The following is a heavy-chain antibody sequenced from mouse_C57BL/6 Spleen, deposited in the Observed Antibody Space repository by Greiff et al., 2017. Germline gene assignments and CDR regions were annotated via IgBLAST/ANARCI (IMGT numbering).Heavy chain of an antibody. CDR1: AFSLTSYG. CDR3: ARHYSSGYLYAMDY. Sequence: VQRVESGPGLVAPSQSLSITCTVSAFSLTSYGVHWVRQPPGKGLEWLVVIWSDGSTTYNSALKSRLSISKDNSKSQVFLKMNSLQTDDTAMYYCARHYSSGYLYAMDYWGQGTSVTVSS. D-gene: IGHD3-2*02. CDR2: IWSDGST. J-gene: IGHJ4*01. V-gene: IGHV2-6-1*01.